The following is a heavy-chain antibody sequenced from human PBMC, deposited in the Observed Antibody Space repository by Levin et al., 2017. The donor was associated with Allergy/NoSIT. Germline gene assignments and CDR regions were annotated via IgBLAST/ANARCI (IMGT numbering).Heavy chain of an antibody. J-gene: IGHJ4*02. CDR2: IYHSGST. D-gene: IGHD3-10*01. CDR3: ARVAIKDAYYGSETDY. Sequence: MPSETLSLTCAVSGGSISSSNWWSWVRQPPGKGLEWIGEIYHSGSTNYNPSLKSRVTISVDKAKNQFSLKLSSVTAADTAVYYCARVAIKDAYYGSETDYWGQGTLVTVSS. V-gene: IGHV4-4*02. CDR1: GGSISSSNW.